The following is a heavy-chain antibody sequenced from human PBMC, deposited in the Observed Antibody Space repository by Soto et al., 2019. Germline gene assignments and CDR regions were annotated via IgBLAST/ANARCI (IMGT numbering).Heavy chain of an antibody. CDR3: AREITSGWNAFDC. V-gene: IGHV3-66*01. D-gene: IGHD6-19*01. J-gene: IGHJ4*02. CDR1: GFTVRTSY. Sequence: EVQLVESRGGLVQPGGSLRLSCAASGFTVRTSYMNWVRQSPGRGLEWLSVIYAGGTSYHADSVKGRFTISRDESRNTVYLQMNSLRAEDTAVYYCAREITSGWNAFDCWGQGTLVTVSS. CDR2: IYAGGTS.